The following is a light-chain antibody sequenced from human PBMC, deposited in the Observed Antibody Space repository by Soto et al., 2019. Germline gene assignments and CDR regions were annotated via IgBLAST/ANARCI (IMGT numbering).Light chain of an antibody. CDR1: QGISNH. V-gene: IGKV1-27*01. CDR3: QRYSNAPWT. CDR2: AAS. J-gene: IGKJ1*01. Sequence: DLPMTQSPSSLSASVGDRVTITCRASQGISNHLAWYQQKPGKVPKILIYAASTLVSGVPSRFSGSGSGTDFTLTISSLQPEDFATYYCQRYSNAPWTFGQGTKVESK.